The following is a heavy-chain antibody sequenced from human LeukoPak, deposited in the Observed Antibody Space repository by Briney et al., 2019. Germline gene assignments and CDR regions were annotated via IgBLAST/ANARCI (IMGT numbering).Heavy chain of an antibody. V-gene: IGHV3-21*01. Sequence: GGSLRLSCVASGFTFSSYTMSWVRQAPGKGLEWVSCISSSSSYMYYGDTLKGRFTISRDNAKKSLYLQMNSLRAEDTAVYYCARALSHCLDYWGQGTLVTVSS. J-gene: IGHJ4*02. D-gene: IGHD3-16*01. CDR3: ARALSHCLDY. CDR2: ISSSSSYM. CDR1: GFTFSSYT.